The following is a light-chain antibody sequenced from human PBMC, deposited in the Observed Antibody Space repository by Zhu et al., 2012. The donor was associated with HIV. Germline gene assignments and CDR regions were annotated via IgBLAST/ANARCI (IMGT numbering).Light chain of an antibody. J-gene: IGKJ2*01. CDR1: QTVSRNY. V-gene: IGKV3-20*01. CDR3: QQYGSSQYT. CDR2: SAS. Sequence: EIVLTQSPGTLSLSPGERATLSCRASQTVSRNYLAWYQQKPGQPPRLLIYSASRRVTGIPDRFSGSGSGTDFTLTISRLEPEDFAVYYCQQYGSSQYTFGQGTKLEIK.